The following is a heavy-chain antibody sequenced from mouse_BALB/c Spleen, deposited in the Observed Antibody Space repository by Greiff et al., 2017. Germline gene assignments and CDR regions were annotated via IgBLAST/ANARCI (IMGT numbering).Heavy chain of an antibody. CDR2: ISYDGSN. CDR1: GYSITSGYY. CDR3: ARERNYGSSYAMDY. Sequence: ESGPGLVKPSQSLSLTCSVTGYSITSGYYWNWIRQFPGNKLEWMGYISYDGSNNYNPSLKNRISITRDTSKNQFFLKLNSVTTEDTATYYCARERNYGSSYAMDYWGQGTSVTVSS. D-gene: IGHD1-1*01. V-gene: IGHV3-6*02. J-gene: IGHJ4*01.